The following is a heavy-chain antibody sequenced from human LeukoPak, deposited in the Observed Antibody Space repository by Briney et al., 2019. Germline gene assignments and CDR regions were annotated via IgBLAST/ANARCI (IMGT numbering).Heavy chain of an antibody. CDR2: ISSSSSHT. D-gene: IGHD6-13*01. V-gene: IGHV3-11*05. J-gene: IGHJ3*02. CDR3: ARDFIAAAHTAFDI. Sequence: GGSLRLSCAASGFTFSDYYMSWIRQAPGKGLEWVSYISSSSSHTNYADSVKGRFTISRDNAKNSLYLQMNSLRAEDTAVYYCARDFIAAAHTAFDIWGQGTMVTVSS. CDR1: GFTFSDYY.